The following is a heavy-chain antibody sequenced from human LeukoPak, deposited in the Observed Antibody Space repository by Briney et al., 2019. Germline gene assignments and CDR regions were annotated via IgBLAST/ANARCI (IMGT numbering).Heavy chain of an antibody. J-gene: IGHJ4*02. Sequence: SETLSLTCTVSSGSLSSFYWNWIRQPAGKGLEWVGRIYPSGSTDYNASLKSRVTMSVDTSKKQFSLKLNSVTAADTAVYYCARHLSGYDLTFNFDYWGQGTLITVSS. CDR2: IYPSGST. V-gene: IGHV4-4*07. CDR3: ARHLSGYDLTFNFDY. CDR1: SGSLSSFY. D-gene: IGHD5-12*01.